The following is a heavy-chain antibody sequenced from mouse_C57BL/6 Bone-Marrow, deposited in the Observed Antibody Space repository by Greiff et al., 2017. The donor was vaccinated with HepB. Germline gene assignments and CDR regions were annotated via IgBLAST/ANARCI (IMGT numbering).Heavy chain of an antibody. CDR1: GFSLTSYG. CDR2: IWSGGST. J-gene: IGHJ3*01. V-gene: IGHV2-2*01. CDR3: ARNGIYYYGSSPAWFAY. Sequence: VKLVESGPGLVQPSQSLSITCTVSGFSLTSYGVHWVRQSPGKGLEWLGVIWSGGSTDYNAAFISRLSISKDNSKSQVFFKMNSLQADDTAIYYCARNGIYYYGSSPAWFAYWGQGTLVTVSA. D-gene: IGHD1-1*01.